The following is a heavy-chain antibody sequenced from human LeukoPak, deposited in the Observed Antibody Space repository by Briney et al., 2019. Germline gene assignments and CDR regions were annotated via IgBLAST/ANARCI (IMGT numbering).Heavy chain of an antibody. J-gene: IGHJ4*02. CDR2: ISGSGGST. CDR1: GFTFSSYG. CDR3: ARAPVTSCRGAYCYPFDY. D-gene: IGHD2-21*01. Sequence: GGTLRLSCAASGFTFSSYGMSWVRQAPGKGLEWVSAISGSGGSTYYADSVRGRFTISRDNSKNTLYLQMNSLRAEDAAVYYCARAPVTSCRGAYCYPFDYWGQGTLVTVSS. V-gene: IGHV3-23*01.